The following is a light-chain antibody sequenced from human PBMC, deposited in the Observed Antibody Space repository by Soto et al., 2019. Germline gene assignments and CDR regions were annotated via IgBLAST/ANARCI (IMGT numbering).Light chain of an antibody. J-gene: IGLJ1*01. CDR2: EVS. Sequence: QSVLTQPASVSGSPGQSITISCTGTSSDVGSYNLVSWYQQHPGKAPKLMIYEVSKRPSGVSNRFSGSKSGNTASLTISGLQAEDEADYYCCSYAGSSTFHVFGTGPKVTVL. CDR1: SSDVGSYNL. CDR3: CSYAGSSTFHV. V-gene: IGLV2-23*02.